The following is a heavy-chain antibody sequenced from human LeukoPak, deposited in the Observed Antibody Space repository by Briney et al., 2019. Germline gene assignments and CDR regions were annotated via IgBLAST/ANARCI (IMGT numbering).Heavy chain of an antibody. CDR2: INAGNGNT. D-gene: IGHD2-2*02. CDR3: ARVPLVVVPAAIRDRVYYYYYYMDV. CDR1: GYTFTSYA. V-gene: IGHV1-3*01. J-gene: IGHJ6*03. Sequence: ASVKVSCKASGYTFTSYAMHWVRQAPGQRLEWMGWINAGNGNTKYSQKFQGRVTITRDTSASTAYMELSSLRSEDTAVYYCARVPLVVVPAAIRDRVYYYYYYMDVWGKGTTVTVSS.